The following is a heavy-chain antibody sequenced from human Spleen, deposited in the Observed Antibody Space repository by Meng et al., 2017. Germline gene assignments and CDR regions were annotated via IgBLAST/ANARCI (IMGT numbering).Heavy chain of an antibody. V-gene: IGHV3-74*01. CDR1: GFTFSSYW. D-gene: IGHD3-16*01. CDR2: LNSDGSST. CDR3: ARSPIDKYDLSALPLDY. J-gene: IGHJ4*02. Sequence: GESLKISCTASGFTFSSYWMHWVRQAPGKGLVWVSRLNSDGSSTSYADSVKGRFTISRDNSKNTVFLQINSLRVEDTAVYYCARSPIDKYDLSALPLDYWGQGTLVTVSS.